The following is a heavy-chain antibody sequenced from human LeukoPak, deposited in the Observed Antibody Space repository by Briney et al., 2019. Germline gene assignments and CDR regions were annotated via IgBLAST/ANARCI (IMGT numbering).Heavy chain of an antibody. D-gene: IGHD4-17*01. CDR1: GYTYTSYV. CDR3: VRSRGSSDDGDPSDY. Sequence: ASVKVSCKASGYTYTSYVISGVRQAPGQGLDWMGLISAYNCNTNYAQKLQGRGTMPPDTSTRTAYMELKSLTSDDTAVYFCVRSRGSSDDGDPSDYSGQGTLVTASS. V-gene: IGHV1-18*01. J-gene: IGHJ4*02. CDR2: ISAYNCNT.